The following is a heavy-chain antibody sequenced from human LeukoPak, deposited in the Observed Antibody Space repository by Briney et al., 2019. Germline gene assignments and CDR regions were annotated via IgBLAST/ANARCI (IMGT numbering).Heavy chain of an antibody. CDR1: GFTFSGYP. V-gene: IGHV3-30-3*02. J-gene: IGHJ4*02. CDR2: ISYDGSNK. D-gene: IGHD4-17*01. CDR3: AKELRPNDY. Sequence: GGSLRPSCAASGFTFSGYPIHWVRQAPGKGLEWVAVISYDGSNKYYADSVKGRFTISRDNSKNTLYLQMNSLRAEDTAVYYCAKELRPNDYWGQGTLVTVSS.